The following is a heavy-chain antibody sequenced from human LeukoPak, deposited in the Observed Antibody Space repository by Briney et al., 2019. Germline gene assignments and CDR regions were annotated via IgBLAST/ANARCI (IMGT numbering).Heavy chain of an antibody. J-gene: IGHJ1*01. CDR1: GFIFSNAW. CDR2: IRSETDGGTT. CDR3: TTAAFH. D-gene: IGHD6-25*01. Sequence: GGSLRLSCAASGFIFSNAWMRWARQAPGKGLEWVGQIRSETDGGTTDHAAPVKGRFTISRDDSKNTLYLQMHSLKTEDTAVYYCTTAAFHWGQGTLVTVSS. V-gene: IGHV3-15*01.